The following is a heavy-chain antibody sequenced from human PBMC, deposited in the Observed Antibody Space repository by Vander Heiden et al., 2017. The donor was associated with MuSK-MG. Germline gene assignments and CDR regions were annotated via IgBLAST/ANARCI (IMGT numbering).Heavy chain of an antibody. CDR3: AKDRTVTKQFDY. CDR1: GFTFSIFA. J-gene: IGHJ4*02. D-gene: IGHD4-17*01. Sequence: EVQLLESGGGLVQPGGSLRLSCAASGFTFSIFAMSWVRQAPGKGLEWVSAISGSGGTTYYADAVRGRFTISRDNSRKTRYLKMTSMRTEDAAVYYCAKDRTVTKQFDYWGQGTMVTVSS. CDR2: ISGSGGTT. V-gene: IGHV3-23*01.